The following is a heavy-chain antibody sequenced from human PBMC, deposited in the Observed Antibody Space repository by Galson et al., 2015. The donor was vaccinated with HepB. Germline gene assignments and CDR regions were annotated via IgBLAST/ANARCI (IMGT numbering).Heavy chain of an antibody. D-gene: IGHD3-10*01. CDR1: GGSFSGYY. V-gene: IGHV4-34*01. CDR2: INHSGST. J-gene: IGHJ6*03. CDR3: ARGVPLYYGSGRRYYYMDV. Sequence: LSLTCAVSGGSFSGYYWSWIRQPPGKGLEWIGEINHSGSTNYNPSLMSRVTISVDTSKNQFSLKVKSVTAADTTIYYCARGVPLYYGSGRRYYYMDVWGKGTTVTVSS.